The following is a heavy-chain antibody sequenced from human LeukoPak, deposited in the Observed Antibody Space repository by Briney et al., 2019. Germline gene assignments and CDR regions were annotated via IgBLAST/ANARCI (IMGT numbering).Heavy chain of an antibody. CDR2: INSDGSST. V-gene: IGHV3-74*01. CDR1: GFTFSSYD. Sequence: GGSLRLSCAASGFTFSSYDMHWVRQAPGQGLVWVSRINSDGSSTVYADSVKGRFTISRDNAKNTLYLQMNSLRADDTAVYYCTRGNSGPDYWGQGTLVTVSS. J-gene: IGHJ4*02. CDR3: TRGNSGPDY. D-gene: IGHD5-12*01.